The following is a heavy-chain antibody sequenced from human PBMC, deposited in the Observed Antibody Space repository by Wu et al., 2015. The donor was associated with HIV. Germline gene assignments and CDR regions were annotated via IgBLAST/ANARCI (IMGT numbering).Heavy chain of an antibody. V-gene: IGHV1-18*01. CDR3: ARDRVVVVPAGMGYYYYYMDV. D-gene: IGHD2-2*01. CDR1: GYTFTSYG. J-gene: IGHJ6*03. CDR2: ISAYNGNT. Sequence: QVQLVQSGAEVKKPGASVKVSCKASGYTFTSYGISWVRQAPGQGLEWMGWISAYNGNTNYAQKLQGRVTMTTDTSTSTAYMELRSLRSDDTAVYYCARDRVVVVPAGMGYYYYYMDVVGQRDHGHRLL.